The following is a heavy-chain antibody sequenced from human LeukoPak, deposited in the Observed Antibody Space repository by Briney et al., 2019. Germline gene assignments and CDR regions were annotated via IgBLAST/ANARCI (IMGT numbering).Heavy chain of an antibody. CDR2: INPCCGGT. CDR3: ARLSTSCYISDDY. CDR1: GYTFTSYY. V-gene: IGHV1-46*01. J-gene: IGHJ4*02. Sequence: ASVKVSCKASGYTFTSYYMHWVRQAPGQGLEWVGIINPCCGGTSYAQKFQGRVTMTRDMSTSTVYMELSSLRYEDTAVYYCARLSTSCYISDDYWGQGTLVTVSS. D-gene: IGHD2-2*02.